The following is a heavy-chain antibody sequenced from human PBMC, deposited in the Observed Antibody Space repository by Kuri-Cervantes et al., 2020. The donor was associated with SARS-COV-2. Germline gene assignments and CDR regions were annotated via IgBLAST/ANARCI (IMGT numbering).Heavy chain of an antibody. J-gene: IGHJ6*03. CDR1: GFTFKNYA. D-gene: IGHD4-23*01. CDR2: MSYDGTNK. V-gene: IGHV3-30*04. Sequence: GESLKISCAASGFTFKNYAIHWVRQAPGKGLEWVALMSYDGTNKYYADSVKGRFTISRDNAKNSLYLQMNSLRAEDTAVYYCARDYPLRWPFWNYYYYYMDVWGKGTTVTVSS. CDR3: ARDYPLRWPFWNYYYYYMDV.